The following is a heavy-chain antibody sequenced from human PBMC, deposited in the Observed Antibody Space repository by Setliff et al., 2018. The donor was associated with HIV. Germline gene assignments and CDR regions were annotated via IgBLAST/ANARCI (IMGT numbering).Heavy chain of an antibody. Sequence: SETLSLTCTVSDDSISSNYWSWIRQSAGKGLEWVGRIYTGGRTNYNPSLKGRVTMSVDTSKNQFSLNLSSVTAADTAVYYCAQEERDAYNYWFDPWGQGTLVTVS. CDR1: DDSISSNY. CDR2: IYTGGRT. V-gene: IGHV4-4*07. D-gene: IGHD1-1*01. CDR3: AQEERDAYNYWFDP. J-gene: IGHJ5*02.